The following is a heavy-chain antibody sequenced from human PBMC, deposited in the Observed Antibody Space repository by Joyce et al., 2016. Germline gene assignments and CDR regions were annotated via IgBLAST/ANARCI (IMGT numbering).Heavy chain of an antibody. CDR1: GDRVSSKSVA. J-gene: IGHJ5*02. CDR2: TYYRSKWYN. Sequence: QVQLQQSGPGLVKPSQMLSLTCVISGDRVSSKSVAWNWIRQSPSRGLEWLGRTYYRSKWYNEYAVSVKSRITINPDTSKNQFSLQLKSVTPDDTAVYYCARMTSWNAAYYWFDPWGQEPWSPSPQ. D-gene: IGHD2-2*01. V-gene: IGHV6-1*01. CDR3: ARMTSWNAAYYWFDP.